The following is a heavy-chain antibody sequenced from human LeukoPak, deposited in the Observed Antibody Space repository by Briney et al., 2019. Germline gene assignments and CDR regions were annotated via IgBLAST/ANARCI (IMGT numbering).Heavy chain of an antibody. CDR2: INHSGST. Sequence: PSETLSLTCAVYGGSFSGYYWSWIRQPPGKGLEWIGEINHSGSTNYNPSLKSRVTISVDTSKNQFSLKLSSVTAADTAVYCCARGLSIVVVPAATHYYYYGMDVWGQGTTVTVSS. CDR1: GGSFSGYY. V-gene: IGHV4-34*01. CDR3: ARGLSIVVVPAATHYYYYGMDV. J-gene: IGHJ6*02. D-gene: IGHD2-2*01.